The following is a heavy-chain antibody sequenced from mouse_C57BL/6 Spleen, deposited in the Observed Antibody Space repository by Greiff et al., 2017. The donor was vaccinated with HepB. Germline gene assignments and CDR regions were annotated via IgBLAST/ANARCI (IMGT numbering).Heavy chain of an antibody. V-gene: IGHV1-22*01. CDR2: INPNNGGT. Sequence: DVQLQESGPELVKPGASVKMSCKASGYTFTDYNMHWVKQSHGKSLEWIGYINPNNGGTSYNQKFKGKATLTVNKSSSTAYMELRSLTSEDSAVYYCACDYYWYFDVWGTGTTVTVSS. CDR3: ACDYYWYFDV. J-gene: IGHJ1*03. CDR1: GYTFTDYN. D-gene: IGHD2-4*01.